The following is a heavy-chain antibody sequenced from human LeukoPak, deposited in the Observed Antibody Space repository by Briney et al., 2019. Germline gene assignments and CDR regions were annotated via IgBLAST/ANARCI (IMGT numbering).Heavy chain of an antibody. CDR3: AGVSGYDYEGYYFDY. J-gene: IGHJ4*02. CDR1: GFPFSSYA. V-gene: IGHV3-64*04. CDR2: ISDSGGST. D-gene: IGHD5-12*01. Sequence: GGALRLSCSASGFPFSSYAMEWVRQAPGKGLEYVSAISDSGGSTYYADSVKGRFTISRDNSKNTLYLQMNSLRAEDTAVYYCAGVSGYDYEGYYFDYWGQGTLVTVSS.